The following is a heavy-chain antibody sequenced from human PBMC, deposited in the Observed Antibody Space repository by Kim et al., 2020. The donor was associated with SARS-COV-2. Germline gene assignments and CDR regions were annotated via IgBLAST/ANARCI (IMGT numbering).Heavy chain of an antibody. D-gene: IGHD6-6*01. Sequence: ADSVKGRFTNSRDNAKNSLYLQMNSLRAEDTAVYYCARDLREYASSPFDYWGQGTLVTVSS. CDR3: ARDLREYASSPFDY. J-gene: IGHJ4*02. V-gene: IGHV3-21*01.